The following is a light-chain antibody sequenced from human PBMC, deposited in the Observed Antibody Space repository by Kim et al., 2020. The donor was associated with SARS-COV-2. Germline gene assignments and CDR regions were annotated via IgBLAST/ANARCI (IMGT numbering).Light chain of an antibody. V-gene: IGLV1-47*01. CDR2: RNN. Sequence: RCTISCSGSSSNIGSNYVYWYQQLPGTAPKLLIYRNNQRPSGVPDRFSGSKSGTSASLAISGLRSEDEADYYCAAWDDSLSGFYVFGTGTKVTVL. J-gene: IGLJ1*01. CDR1: SSNIGSNY. CDR3: AAWDDSLSGFYV.